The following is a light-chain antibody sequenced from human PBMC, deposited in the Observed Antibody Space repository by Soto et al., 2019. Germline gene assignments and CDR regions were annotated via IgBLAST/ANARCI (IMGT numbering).Light chain of an antibody. CDR2: GAA. CDR1: QSVFSS. CDR3: QQYNNWPPT. Sequence: EIVMTHSPATLSVSPGERATLSCRASQSVFSSLAWYQQKPGQAPRLLIYGAATRATGIPARFSGSGSGTELTLTISSLQSDDFAVYHCQQYNNWPPTFGHGTRLEIK. J-gene: IGKJ5*01. V-gene: IGKV3-15*01.